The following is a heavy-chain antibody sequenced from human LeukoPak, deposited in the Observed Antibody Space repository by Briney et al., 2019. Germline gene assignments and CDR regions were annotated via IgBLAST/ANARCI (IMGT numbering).Heavy chain of an antibody. CDR2: ISYDGSNK. CDR3: ARDLGPGDRGPNWFDP. V-gene: IGHV3-30-3*01. CDR1: GFTFSSYW. Sequence: PGGSLRLSCAASGFTFSSYWMSWVRQAPGKGLEWVAVISYDGSNKYYADSVKGRFTISRDNSKNTLYLQMNSLRAEDTAVYYCARDLGPGDRGPNWFDPWGQGTLVTVSS. J-gene: IGHJ5*02. D-gene: IGHD3-22*01.